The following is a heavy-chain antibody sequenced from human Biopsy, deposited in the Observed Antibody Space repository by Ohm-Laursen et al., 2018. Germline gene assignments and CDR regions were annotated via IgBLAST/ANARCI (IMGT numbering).Heavy chain of an antibody. CDR3: ARNRVDVVKVTTIGWNFDL. CDR2: IHYTGHI. CDR1: GDTISTYY. D-gene: IGHD5-12*01. J-gene: IGHJ2*01. Sequence: PSETLSLTCTVPGDTISTYYWNWIRQTPGKGLEWIGYIHYTGHIRINPSLNSRATISVDTSKDQFSLKLSSLTAADTAIYYCARNRVDVVKVTTIGWNFDLWGRGTLVTVS. V-gene: IGHV4-59*08.